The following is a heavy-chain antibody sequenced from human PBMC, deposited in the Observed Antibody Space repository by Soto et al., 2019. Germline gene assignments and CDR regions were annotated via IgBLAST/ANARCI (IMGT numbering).Heavy chain of an antibody. CDR3: ARGEDDYGDFGSMDV. J-gene: IGHJ6*02. CDR2: IIPFLSET. V-gene: IGHV1-69*01. CDR1: GGHFDRFA. D-gene: IGHD4-17*01. Sequence: QVQLVQSGAEVKKPGSSVKVSCRASGGHFDRFALSWLRQAHGQGLEWMGGIIPFLSETTYTQKFQGRVTITADESASTLYLELRSLTSDDTAVYYCARGEDDYGDFGSMDVWGQGTSVTVSS.